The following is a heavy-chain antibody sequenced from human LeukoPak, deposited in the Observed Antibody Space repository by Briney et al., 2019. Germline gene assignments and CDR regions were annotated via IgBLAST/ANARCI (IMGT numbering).Heavy chain of an antibody. D-gene: IGHD1-1*01. V-gene: IGHV4-31*03. J-gene: IGHJ3*02. CDR3: ARDRTGTTGTVDAFDI. CDR1: GGSISSGGYY. Sequence: PSETLSLTCTVSGGSISSGGYYWSWIRQHPGKGLEWIGYIYYSGSTYYNPSLKSRVTISVDTSKNQFSLKLSSVTAADTAVYYCARDRTGTTGTVDAFDIWGQGTMVTVSS. CDR2: IYYSGST.